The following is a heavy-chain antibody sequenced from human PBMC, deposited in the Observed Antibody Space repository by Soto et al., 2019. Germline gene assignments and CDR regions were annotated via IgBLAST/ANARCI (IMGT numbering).Heavy chain of an antibody. CDR2: ISGSGGST. Sequence: EVQLLESGGGLVQPGGSLRLSCAASGFTFSSYAMSWVRQAPGKGLEWVSAISGSGGSTYYADSVKGRFTISRDNSKNTLYLQMNSLRAEDTAVYYCAKVPNFNYYGSGSQNWFDRWGQGTLVTVSS. D-gene: IGHD3-10*01. V-gene: IGHV3-23*01. CDR1: GFTFSSYA. J-gene: IGHJ5*02. CDR3: AKVPNFNYYGSGSQNWFDR.